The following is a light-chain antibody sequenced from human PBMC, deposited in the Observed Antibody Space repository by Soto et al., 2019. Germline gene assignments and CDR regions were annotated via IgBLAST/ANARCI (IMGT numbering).Light chain of an antibody. CDR3: QQYDNLPLT. J-gene: IGKJ4*01. Sequence: EIVMTQSPATLSVSPGERATLSCRASHSISSYLAWYQQKPGQAPRLLIYGASTRATGIPARFSGSGSGTEFTLTISSLQPEDIATYYCQQYDNLPLTFGGGTKVDIK. V-gene: IGKV3-15*01. CDR1: HSISSY. CDR2: GAS.